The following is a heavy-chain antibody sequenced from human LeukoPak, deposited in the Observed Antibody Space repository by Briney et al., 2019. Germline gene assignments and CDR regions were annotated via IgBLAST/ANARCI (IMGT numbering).Heavy chain of an antibody. Sequence: SVKVSCKASGGTFSSYAISWVRQAPGQGLEWMGGIIPIFGTANYAQKFQGRVTITADESTSTAYMELSSLRSEDTAVYYCAREWPIQLNPFDYWGQGTLVTVSS. D-gene: IGHD5-18*01. V-gene: IGHV1-69*13. CDR2: IIPIFGTA. J-gene: IGHJ4*02. CDR1: GGTFSSYA. CDR3: AREWPIQLNPFDY.